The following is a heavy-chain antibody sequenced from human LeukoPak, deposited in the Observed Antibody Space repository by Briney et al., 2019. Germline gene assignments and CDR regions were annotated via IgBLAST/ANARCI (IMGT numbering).Heavy chain of an antibody. CDR3: ARVATMVRVPLDALDI. CDR2: ISRSGNTI. J-gene: IGHJ3*02. Sequence: GGSLRLSCATSGFTFSGCELTWVRQAPGKGLEWISYISRSGNTIYYADSVKGRFTTSRDNAKNSLYLQMNSLRVENTAVYYCARVATMVRVPLDALDIWGQGTMVSVSS. D-gene: IGHD3-10*01. CDR1: GFTFSGCE. V-gene: IGHV3-48*03.